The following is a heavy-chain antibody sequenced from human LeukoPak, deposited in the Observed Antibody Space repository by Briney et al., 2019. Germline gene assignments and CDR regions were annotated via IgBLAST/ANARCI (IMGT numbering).Heavy chain of an antibody. D-gene: IGHD6-13*01. Sequence: VASVKVSCKVSGYTLTELSMHWVRQAPGKGLEWMGGFDPEDGETIYAQKFQGRVTMTEDTSTDTAYMELSSLRSEDTAVYYCATDPFIAAAFDYWGQGTLVTVSS. J-gene: IGHJ4*02. CDR1: GYTLTELS. V-gene: IGHV1-24*01. CDR2: FDPEDGET. CDR3: ATDPFIAAAFDY.